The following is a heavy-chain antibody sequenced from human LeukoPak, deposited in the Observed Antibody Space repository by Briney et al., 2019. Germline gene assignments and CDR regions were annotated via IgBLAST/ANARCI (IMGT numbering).Heavy chain of an antibody. D-gene: IGHD3-10*01. CDR3: AREPITMVRGVIFDAYYYYMDV. CDR2: INPSGGST. Sequence: ASVKVSCKASGYTFTGYYMHWVRQAPGQGLEWMGIINPSGGSTSYAQKFQGRVTMTRDTSTSTVYMELSGLRSEDTAVYYCAREPITMVRGVIFDAYYYYMDVWGKGTTVTISS. J-gene: IGHJ6*03. V-gene: IGHV1-46*01. CDR1: GYTFTGYY.